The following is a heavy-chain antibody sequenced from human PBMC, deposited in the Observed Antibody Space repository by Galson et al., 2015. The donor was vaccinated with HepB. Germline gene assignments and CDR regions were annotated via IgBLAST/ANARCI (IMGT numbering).Heavy chain of an antibody. Sequence: SLRLSCAASGFTFSTYAMHWVRQAPGKGLEWVALISSDGRTRYYADSVKGRFFISRDKSRGTVSLQMNSLRVEDTAVYYCAKTYSGSSGYHYYMDVWGRGTTVTVSS. V-gene: IGHV3-30-3*02. J-gene: IGHJ6*03. CDR2: ISSDGRTR. D-gene: IGHD1-26*01. CDR1: GFTFSTYA. CDR3: AKTYSGSSGYHYYMDV.